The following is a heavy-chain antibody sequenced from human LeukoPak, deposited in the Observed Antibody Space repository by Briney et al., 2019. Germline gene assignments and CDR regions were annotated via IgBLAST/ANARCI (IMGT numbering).Heavy chain of an antibody. CDR1: GGSISSSSYY. J-gene: IGHJ3*02. D-gene: IGHD5-18*01. CDR3: ARGGIQLWMARI. CDR2: INHSGST. V-gene: IGHV4-39*07. Sequence: SETLSLTCTVSGGSISSSSYYWGWIRQPPGRGLEWIGEINHSGSTNYNPSLKSRVTISVATSNNQFSLKLTSVTAADTAVYYCARGGIQLWMARIWGQGTMVTVSS.